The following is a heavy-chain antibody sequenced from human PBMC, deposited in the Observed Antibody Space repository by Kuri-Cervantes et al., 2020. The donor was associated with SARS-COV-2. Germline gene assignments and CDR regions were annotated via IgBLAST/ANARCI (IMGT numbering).Heavy chain of an antibody. D-gene: IGHD2-2*01. CDR2: ISSGRRSI. CDR1: GFTFGASD. Sequence: GGSLRLSCAASGFTFGASDMNWVRQSPGKGLEWVSYISSGRRSIYYTDAVKGRFTISRDNGKNSLFLQMNSLRAEDTAVYYCARDGWGSTSHNWFDPWGQGTLVTVSS. V-gene: IGHV3-48*01. J-gene: IGHJ5*02. CDR3: ARDGWGSTSHNWFDP.